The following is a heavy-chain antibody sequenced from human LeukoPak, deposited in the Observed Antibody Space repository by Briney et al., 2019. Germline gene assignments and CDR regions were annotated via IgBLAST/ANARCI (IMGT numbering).Heavy chain of an antibody. CDR2: ISGSGGST. J-gene: IGHJ6*02. D-gene: IGHD3-10*01. V-gene: IGHV3-23*01. Sequence: GASLRLSCAASGFTFSSYAMSWVCQAPGKGLEWVSAISGSGGSTYYADSVKGRFTISRDNSKNTLYLQMNSLRAEDTAVYYCARDALHYYGSGRYGMDVWGQGTTVTVSS. CDR1: GFTFSSYA. CDR3: ARDALHYYGSGRYGMDV.